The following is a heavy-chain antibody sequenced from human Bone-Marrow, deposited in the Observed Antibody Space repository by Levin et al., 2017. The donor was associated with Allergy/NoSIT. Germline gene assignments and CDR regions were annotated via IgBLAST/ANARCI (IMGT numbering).Heavy chain of an antibody. CDR2: ISYDGTNR. V-gene: IGHV3-30*18. Sequence: GGSLRLSCEASGFSFDIFGVHWVRQAPGKGLEWVAVISYDGTNRYYAESVKGRFTISRDNSKNTLYLQMNSLRVEDTAVYYCAKVGRGDLRESFEYWGQGKLVTVSS. J-gene: IGHJ4*02. D-gene: IGHD3-10*01. CDR3: AKVGRGDLRESFEY. CDR1: GFSFDIFG.